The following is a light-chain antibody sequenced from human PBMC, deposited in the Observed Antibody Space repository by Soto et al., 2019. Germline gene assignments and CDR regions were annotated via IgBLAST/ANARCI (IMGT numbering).Light chain of an antibody. CDR3: QQSNDWPLT. CDR2: GAS. Sequence: EKVMTQSPSTLSVSPGERATLSCRARQNVNTNLALYQQKPGQAPRLLISGASTWATGIPARFSGSVSGPDFTLSITSLQSEDFAVYYCQQSNDWPLTFGGGTKVEIK. CDR1: QNVNTN. J-gene: IGKJ4*01. V-gene: IGKV3-15*01.